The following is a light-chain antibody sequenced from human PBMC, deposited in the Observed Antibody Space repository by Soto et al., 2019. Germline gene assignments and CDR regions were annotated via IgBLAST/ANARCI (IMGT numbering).Light chain of an antibody. J-gene: IGKJ1*01. V-gene: IGKV3-15*01. Sequence: ETVMTQSPATLSVSPGERATLSCRASQSVFSSLAWYQHKPGQAPRLLIYGAATRATGIPARFSGSGSGTEFTLTISSLQSDDIAVYYCQRYHNWPAFGQGTKVEIK. CDR3: QRYHNWPA. CDR2: GAA. CDR1: QSVFSS.